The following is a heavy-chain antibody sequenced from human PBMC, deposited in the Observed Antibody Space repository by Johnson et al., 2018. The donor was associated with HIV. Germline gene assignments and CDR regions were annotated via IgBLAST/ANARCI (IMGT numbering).Heavy chain of an antibody. CDR3: ACLAHDAFDI. D-gene: IGHD3-16*01. J-gene: IGHJ3*02. CDR2: ISSDGNRK. Sequence: QVQLVESGGGVVHPGRSLRLSCAASGFTFSYSAFHWVRQPPGEGLEWVALISSDGNRKYYADSVKGRFTISRDNSKNTLYLQMNSLRAEDTAVYYCACLAHDAFDIWGQGTMVTVSS. V-gene: IGHV3-30-3*01. CDR1: GFTFSYSA.